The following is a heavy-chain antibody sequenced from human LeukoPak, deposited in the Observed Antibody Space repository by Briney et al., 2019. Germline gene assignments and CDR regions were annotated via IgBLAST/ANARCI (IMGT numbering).Heavy chain of an antibody. Sequence: GASVKVSCKASGYTFTSYYMHWVRQAPGQGLEWMGIINPSGGSTSYAQKFQGRVTMTRDTSTSTVYMGLSSLRSEDTAVYYCARVLRDYYDSSGYLDYWGQGTLVTVSS. V-gene: IGHV1-46*01. CDR3: ARVLRDYYDSSGYLDY. J-gene: IGHJ4*02. D-gene: IGHD3-22*01. CDR1: GYTFTSYY. CDR2: INPSGGST.